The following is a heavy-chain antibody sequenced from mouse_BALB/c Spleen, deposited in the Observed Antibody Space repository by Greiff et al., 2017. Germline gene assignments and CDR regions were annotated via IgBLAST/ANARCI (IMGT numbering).Heavy chain of an antibody. CDR3: ARRVYYGSSYAMDY. CDR2: IDPANGNT. Sequence: EVKVEESGAELVKPGASVKLSCTASGFNIKDTYMHWVKQRPEQGLEWIGRIDPANGNTKYDPKFQGKATITADTSSNTAYLQLSSLTSEDTAVYYCARRVYYGSSYAMDYWGQGTSVTVSS. D-gene: IGHD1-1*01. J-gene: IGHJ4*01. CDR1: GFNIKDTY. V-gene: IGHV14-3*02.